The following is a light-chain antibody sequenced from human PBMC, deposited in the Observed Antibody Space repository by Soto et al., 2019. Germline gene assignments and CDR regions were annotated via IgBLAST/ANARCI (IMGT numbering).Light chain of an antibody. J-gene: IGKJ2*01. CDR3: QQYNNWPRT. Sequence: EIVMTQSPATLSVSPGERATLSCRASQSIGSNLAWYQQKPGQGPRLLIYGASTRATGIPAWFSGSGSGTEFTLTISSLQSEDCAVYYCQQYNNWPRTFCQGTKLDIK. CDR1: QSIGSN. V-gene: IGKV3-15*01. CDR2: GAS.